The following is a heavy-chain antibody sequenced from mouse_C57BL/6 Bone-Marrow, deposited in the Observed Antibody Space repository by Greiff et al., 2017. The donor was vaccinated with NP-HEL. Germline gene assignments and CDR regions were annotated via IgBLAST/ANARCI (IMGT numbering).Heavy chain of an antibody. CDR1: GFTFSSYA. J-gene: IGHJ2*01. Sequence: EVKVVESGGGLVKPGGSLTLSCAASGFTFSSYALSWVRQTPEKRLEWVATISDGGSYTYYPANVKGRFTISRDNAKNNLYLQMSHLKSEDTAMYDCAREGYGSGGYFDYWGQGTTLTVSS. CDR3: AREGYGSGGYFDY. V-gene: IGHV5-4*01. D-gene: IGHD1-1*01. CDR2: ISDGGSYT.